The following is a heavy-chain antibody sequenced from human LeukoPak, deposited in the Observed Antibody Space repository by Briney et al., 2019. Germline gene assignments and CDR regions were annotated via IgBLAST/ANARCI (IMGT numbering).Heavy chain of an antibody. J-gene: IGHJ4*02. Sequence: SETLSLTCAVSGGSISRSNWWRWVRQPPGEGLEWIGEIHHSGSTNYNSSLKSRVTISVDTSKNQFSLKLTSVTAADTAVYYCWCSGYESGFDYWGQGTLVTVSS. D-gene: IGHD5-12*01. V-gene: IGHV4-4*02. CDR1: GGSISRSNW. CDR2: IHHSGST. CDR3: WCSGYESGFDY.